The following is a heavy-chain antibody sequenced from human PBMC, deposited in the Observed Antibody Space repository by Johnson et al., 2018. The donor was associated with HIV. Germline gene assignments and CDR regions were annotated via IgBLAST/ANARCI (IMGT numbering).Heavy chain of an antibody. V-gene: IGHV3-11*01. D-gene: IGHD3-3*01. CDR3: AKPREVVEWLGAFDI. CDR1: GFTFTDYY. CDR2: ISTSGSTI. Sequence: QVQLVESGGSLVKPGGSMRLSCAASGFTFTDYYMTWIRQAPGKGLEWVSHISTSGSTIYYADSVKGRFTISRDNSKNTLYLQMNSLRAEDTAVYYCAKPREVVEWLGAFDIWGQGTMVTVSS. J-gene: IGHJ3*02.